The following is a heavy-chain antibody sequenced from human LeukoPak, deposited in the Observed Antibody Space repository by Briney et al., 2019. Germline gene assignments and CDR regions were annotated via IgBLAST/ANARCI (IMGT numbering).Heavy chain of an antibody. J-gene: IGHJ5*02. Sequence: PSETLSLICTVSGGSISSGGYYWSWIRQHPGMGLEWIGYIYYSGSTYYNPSLKSRVTISVDTSKNQFSLKLSSVTAADTAVYYCARINYGDYWFDPWGQGTLVTVSS. V-gene: IGHV4-31*03. CDR1: GGSISSGGYY. CDR2: IYYSGST. D-gene: IGHD4-17*01. CDR3: ARINYGDYWFDP.